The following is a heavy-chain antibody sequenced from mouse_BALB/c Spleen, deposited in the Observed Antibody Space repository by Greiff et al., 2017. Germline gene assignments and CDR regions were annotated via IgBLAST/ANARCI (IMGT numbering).Heavy chain of an antibody. CDR2: ISYSGST. V-gene: IGHV3-2*02. J-gene: IGHJ2*01. Sequence: EVKLVESGPGLVKPSQSLSLTCTVTGYSITSDYAWNWIRQFPGNKLEWMGYISYSGSTSYNPSLKSRISITRDTSKNQFFLQLNSVTTEDTATYYCARYDFDYWGQGTTLTVSS. CDR1: GYSITSDYA. CDR3: ARYDFDY. D-gene: IGHD2-14*01.